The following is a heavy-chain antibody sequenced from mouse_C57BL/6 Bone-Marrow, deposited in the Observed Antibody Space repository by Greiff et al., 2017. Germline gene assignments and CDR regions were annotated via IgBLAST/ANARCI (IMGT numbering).Heavy chain of an antibody. D-gene: IGHD2-2*01. J-gene: IGHJ2*01. CDR2: IDPSDSET. CDR1: GYSFTSYW. Sequence: VQLQQPGAELVRPGSSVKLSCKASGYSFTSYWMHWVKQRPIQGLEWIGNIDPSDSETHYNQKFKDKATLTVDKSSSTAYMQLSSLTSEDSAVYYCSRGVYYGSPYSFDYWGQCTTLSVSS. V-gene: IGHV1-52*01. CDR3: SRGVYYGSPYSFDY.